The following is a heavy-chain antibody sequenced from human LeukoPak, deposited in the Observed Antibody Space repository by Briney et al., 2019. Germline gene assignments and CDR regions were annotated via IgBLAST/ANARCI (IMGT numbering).Heavy chain of an antibody. D-gene: IGHD1-26*01. J-gene: IGHJ4*02. V-gene: IGHV3-23*01. Sequence: GGSLRLSCAASGFTFSSYAMSWVRQAPGKGLEWVSAISGSGGSIDYADSVKGRFTISRDNSKDTLYLPMNRLRPEDPALYYCAKFVSLPRHSGPCYYDFWGQGSLVAVSS. CDR2: ISGSGGSI. CDR3: AKFVSLPRHSGPCYYDF. CDR1: GFTFSSYA.